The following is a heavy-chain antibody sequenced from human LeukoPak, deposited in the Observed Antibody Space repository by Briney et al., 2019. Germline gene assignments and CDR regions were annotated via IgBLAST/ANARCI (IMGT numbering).Heavy chain of an antibody. CDR2: IIPIFGTA. CDR3: ARGALGYCSSTSCYSGRFDP. V-gene: IGHV1-69*05. J-gene: IGHJ5*02. D-gene: IGHD2-2*01. Sequence: SVKVSCKASGGTFSSYAISWVRQAPGQGLEWMGGIIPIFGTANYAQKFHGRVTITTDESTSTAYMELSSLRSEDTAVYYCARGALGYCSSTSCYSGRFDPWGQGTLVTVSS. CDR1: GGTFSSYA.